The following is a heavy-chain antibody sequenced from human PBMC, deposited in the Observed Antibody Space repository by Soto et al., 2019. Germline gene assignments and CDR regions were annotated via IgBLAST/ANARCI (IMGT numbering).Heavy chain of an antibody. V-gene: IGHV1-18*01. CDR2: ISAYNGNT. CDR3: ARGPRNLRFLEWFSDDAFDI. CDR1: GYTFTSYG. J-gene: IGHJ3*02. D-gene: IGHD3-3*01. Sequence: ASVKVSFKASGYTFTSYGISWVRQAPGQGLEWMGWISAYNGNTNYAQKLQGRVTMTTDTSTSTAYMELRSLRSDDTAVYYCARGPRNLRFLEWFSDDAFDIWGQGTMVTVSS.